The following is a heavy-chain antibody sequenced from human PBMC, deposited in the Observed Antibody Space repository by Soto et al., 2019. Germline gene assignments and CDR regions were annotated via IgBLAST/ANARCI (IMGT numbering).Heavy chain of an antibody. J-gene: IGHJ3*02. Sequence: QVQLVQSGVEVEKPGASVKVSCEASGYTFTSYFMHWVRQAPGQGLEWMGVINPGGGSASYAEKFHGRVTMTRDTSTSTVYMVLSSLRAEDTAVYYCARVRGSLELDAFDIWGQGTMVTVSS. D-gene: IGHD1-7*01. CDR1: GYTFTSYF. CDR3: ARVRGSLELDAFDI. CDR2: INPGGGSA. V-gene: IGHV1-46*01.